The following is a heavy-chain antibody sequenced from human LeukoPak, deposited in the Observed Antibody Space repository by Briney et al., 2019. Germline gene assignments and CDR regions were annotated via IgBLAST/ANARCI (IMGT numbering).Heavy chain of an antibody. CDR2: IIPIFGTA. CDR3: ARDPYCSSTSCPPEHYYGMDV. D-gene: IGHD2-2*01. Sequence: SVKVSCKASGGTFSSYAISWVRQAPGQGLEWMGGIIPIFGTANYAQKFQGRVTITADVSTSTAYMELSSLRSEDTAVYYCARDPYCSSTSCPPEHYYGMDVWGQGTTVTVSS. J-gene: IGHJ6*02. CDR1: GGTFSSYA. V-gene: IGHV1-69*13.